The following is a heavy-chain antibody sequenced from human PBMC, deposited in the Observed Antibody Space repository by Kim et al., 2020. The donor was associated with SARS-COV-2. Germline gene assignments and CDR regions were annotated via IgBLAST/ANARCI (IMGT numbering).Heavy chain of an antibody. Sequence: TANYEQKFQGRVTITADESTSTAYMELSSLRSEDTAVYYCARGRGAVAEPWGQGTLVTVSS. V-gene: IGHV1-69*01. D-gene: IGHD6-19*01. CDR2: TA. J-gene: IGHJ5*02. CDR3: ARGRGAVAEP.